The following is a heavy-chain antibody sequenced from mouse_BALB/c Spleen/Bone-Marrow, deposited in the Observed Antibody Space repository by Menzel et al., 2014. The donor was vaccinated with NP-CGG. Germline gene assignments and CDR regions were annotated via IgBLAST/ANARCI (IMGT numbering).Heavy chain of an antibody. CDR1: GFTFSSYT. D-gene: IGHD2-14*01. V-gene: IGHV5-6-4*01. CDR2: ISSGGSYT. J-gene: IGHJ3*01. CDR3: TRSYYRYDEEAWFAY. Sequence: EVQGVESGGGLVKPGGSLKLSCAASGFTFSSYTMSWVRQTPEKRLEWVATISSGGSYTYYPDSVKGRFTISRDNAKNTLNLQMSSLKSEDTAMYYCTRSYYRYDEEAWFAYWGQGTLVTVSA.